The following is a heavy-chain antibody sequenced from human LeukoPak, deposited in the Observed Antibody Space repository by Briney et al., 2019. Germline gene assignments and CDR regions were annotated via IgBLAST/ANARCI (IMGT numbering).Heavy chain of an antibody. CDR2: ISSSSSTI. J-gene: IGHJ4*02. CDR1: GFTFSSYS. CDR3: ADPHGRDYLYYFDY. Sequence: GGSLRLSWAVSGFTFSSYSMSWVRQAPGKGLEWVSYISSSSSTIYYADSVKGRFTTSRDNSKNSLYLQMNRLRAEDTAVYYCADPHGRDYLYYFDYWGQGTLVTVSS. V-gene: IGHV3-48*01. D-gene: IGHD4-17*01.